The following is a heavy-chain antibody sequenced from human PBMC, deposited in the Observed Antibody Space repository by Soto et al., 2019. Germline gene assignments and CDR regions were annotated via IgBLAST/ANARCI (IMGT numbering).Heavy chain of an antibody. CDR1: GGSMSSSDYF. CDR3: ARHLSEKGVVVAATGTQPPQPALHAY. D-gene: IGHD2-15*01. V-gene: IGHV4-39*01. CDR2: MYYSGST. Sequence: AEARCVARTGSGGSMSSSDYFWGCIRQPPGKGLEWIGSMYYSGSTYYNPSLKSRVTISVDTSKNQFPLKLSSVTAADTAVYYCARHLSEKGVVVAATGTQPPQPALHAYWGQGTPVTVS. J-gene: IGHJ4*02.